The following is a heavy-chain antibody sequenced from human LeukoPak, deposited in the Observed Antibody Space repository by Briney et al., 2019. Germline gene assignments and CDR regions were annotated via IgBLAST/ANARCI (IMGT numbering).Heavy chain of an antibody. Sequence: SSETLSLTCTVSGGSISSYYWNWIRQPAGKGLEWIGRIYTSGSTNYNPSLKSRVTMSVDTSKNQFSLRLSSVTAADTAVYYCASGGLYSGSYYVDYWGQGTLVTVSS. V-gene: IGHV4-4*07. CDR2: IYTSGST. CDR1: GGSISSYY. D-gene: IGHD1-26*01. CDR3: ASGGLYSGSYYVDY. J-gene: IGHJ4*02.